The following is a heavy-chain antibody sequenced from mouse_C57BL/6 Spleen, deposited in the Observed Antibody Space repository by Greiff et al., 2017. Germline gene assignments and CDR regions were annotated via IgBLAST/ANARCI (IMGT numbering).Heavy chain of an antibody. J-gene: IGHJ4*01. V-gene: IGHV1-81*01. Sequence: VKLQESGAELARPGASVKLSCKASGYTFTSYGISWVKQRTGQGLEWIGEIYPRSGNTYYNEKFKGKATLTADKSSSTAYMELRSLTSEDSAVYFCARRPYDGSSMDYWGQGTSVTVSS. D-gene: IGHD2-3*01. CDR1: GYTFTSYG. CDR3: ARRPYDGSSMDY. CDR2: IYPRSGNT.